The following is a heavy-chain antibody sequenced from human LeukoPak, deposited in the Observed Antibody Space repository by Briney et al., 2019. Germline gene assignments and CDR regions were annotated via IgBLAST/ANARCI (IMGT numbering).Heavy chain of an antibody. V-gene: IGHV4-59*08. Sequence: SETLSLTCTVSGGSISSYYWSWIRQPPGKGLGWIGYIYYSGSTNYNPSLKSRVTISVDTSKNQFSLKLSSVTAADTAVYYCARPTFGRGDAFDIWGQGTMVTVSS. D-gene: IGHD3-10*01. CDR3: ARPTFGRGDAFDI. J-gene: IGHJ3*02. CDR2: IYYSGST. CDR1: GGSISSYY.